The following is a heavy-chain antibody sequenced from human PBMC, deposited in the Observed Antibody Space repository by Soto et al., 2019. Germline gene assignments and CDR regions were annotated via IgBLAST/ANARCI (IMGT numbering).Heavy chain of an antibody. V-gene: IGHV3-15*01. J-gene: IGHJ4*02. D-gene: IGHD4-17*01. CDR2: IKSKADGGTT. Sequence: EVQLVESGGDLVKPGGSLRLSCAASEFTFANAWISWGRQAPGKGLEWVGRIKSKADGGTTDYAAPVKGRFTISRDESQNTLYLQMNSLKTEDTAAYYCTSLYYGHWGQGTLVIVSS. CDR3: TSLYYGH. CDR1: EFTFANAW.